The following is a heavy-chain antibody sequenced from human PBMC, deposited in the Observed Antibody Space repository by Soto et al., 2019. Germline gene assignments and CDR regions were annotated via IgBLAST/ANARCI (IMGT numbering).Heavy chain of an antibody. CDR3: AKGSGDDSGLFDY. CDR2: MLSDGSNK. CDR1: GFTFSTYG. J-gene: IGHJ4*02. D-gene: IGHD5-12*01. Sequence: QVQLVESGGGVVQPGRSLRLSCAASGFTFSTYGMHWVRQAQGKGLEWVAVMLSDGSNKYYIDSVKGRFTISRDNSKNTLYLQMNSLRAEDTALYYCAKGSGDDSGLFDYWGQGTLVTVSS. V-gene: IGHV3-30*18.